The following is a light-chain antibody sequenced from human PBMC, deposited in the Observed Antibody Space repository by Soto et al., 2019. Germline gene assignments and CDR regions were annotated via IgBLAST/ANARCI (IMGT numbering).Light chain of an antibody. CDR3: LLSYTGGPWV. J-gene: IGLJ3*02. V-gene: IGLV7-46*01. Sequence: QAVVTQEPSLTVSPGETVTLTCDSSTGTVTSGHFPYWFQQKPGQAPRTLIHDTSNRHSWTPARFSGSLLGGKAALTLSGAQPEDEADYYCLLSYTGGPWVFGGGTKLTVL. CDR2: DTS. CDR1: TGTVTSGHF.